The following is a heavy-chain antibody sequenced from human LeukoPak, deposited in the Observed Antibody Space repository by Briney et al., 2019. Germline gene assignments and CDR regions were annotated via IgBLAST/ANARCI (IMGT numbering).Heavy chain of an antibody. CDR3: TRDENGMIGGY. V-gene: IGHV4-39*07. CDR1: GGSISSGSYY. J-gene: IGHJ4*02. Sequence: SETLSLTCTVSGGSISSGSYYWGWIRQPPGKGLEWIGTMFYSGNTYYDPSLKSRVTISVDTSKNQFSLKVTSVTAADTAVYYCTRDENGMIGGYWGQGTLVTVSS. CDR2: MFYSGNT. D-gene: IGHD3-22*01.